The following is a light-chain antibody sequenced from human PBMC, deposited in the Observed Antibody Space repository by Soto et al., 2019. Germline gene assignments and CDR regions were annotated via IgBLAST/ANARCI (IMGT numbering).Light chain of an antibody. CDR3: QQLNSYPLYT. Sequence: DIQLTQSPSFLSASVGDRGTITCRASQGISSYLAWSQQKPGKDPKLLIYAASTLQSGVPSRFSGSGSGTEFTLTISSLQHEDFATYYCQQLNSYPLYTCGQGTKLEIK. CDR1: QGISSY. V-gene: IGKV1-9*01. CDR2: AAS. J-gene: IGKJ2*01.